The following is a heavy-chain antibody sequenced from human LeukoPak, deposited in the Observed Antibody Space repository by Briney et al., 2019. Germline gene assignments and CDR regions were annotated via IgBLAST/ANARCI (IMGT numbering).Heavy chain of an antibody. J-gene: IGHJ4*02. CDR2: IYYSGST. V-gene: IGHV4-59*08. CDR3: AGHRYGYNYKWFDY. Sequence: PSETLSLTCTVSGGSISSYYWSWIRQPPGKGLEWIGYIYYSGSTTYNPSLESRVTISVDTSKNQFSLKLSSVTAADTAVYYCAGHRYGYNYKWFDYWGQGTLVTVSS. CDR1: GGSISSYY. D-gene: IGHD5-24*01.